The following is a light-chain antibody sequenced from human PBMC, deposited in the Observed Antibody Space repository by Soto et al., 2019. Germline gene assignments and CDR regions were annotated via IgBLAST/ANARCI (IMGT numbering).Light chain of an antibody. Sequence: EIVMTQSPATLSASPGERVTLSCRASQSVSDNLAWYQQNPGQAPRLLIYGASTRATTIPARFSGSGSGTEFTLTISSLQSEDFAVYYCQQSNNWPYTFGQGTKLDIK. V-gene: IGKV3-15*01. CDR3: QQSNNWPYT. CDR1: QSVSDN. CDR2: GAS. J-gene: IGKJ2*01.